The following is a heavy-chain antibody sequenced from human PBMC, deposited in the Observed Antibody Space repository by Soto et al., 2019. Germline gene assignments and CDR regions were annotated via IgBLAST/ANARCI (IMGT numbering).Heavy chain of an antibody. D-gene: IGHD2-15*01. CDR3: ARGPGGGFVDY. CDR2: INSDGSST. CDR1: GFTFSSYW. Sequence: GGSLRLSCAASGFTFSSYWMHWVRQAPGKGLVWVSRINSDGSSTSYADSVKGRFTISRDNAKNTLYLQMNSLRAEDTAVYYCARGPGGGFVDYWGQGTLVTVSS. V-gene: IGHV3-74*01. J-gene: IGHJ4*02.